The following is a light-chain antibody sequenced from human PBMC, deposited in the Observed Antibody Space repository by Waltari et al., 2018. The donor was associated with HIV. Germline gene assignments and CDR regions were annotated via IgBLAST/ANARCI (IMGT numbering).Light chain of an antibody. CDR3: QVWDSSSDHVV. CDR2: DDS. V-gene: IGLV3-21*02. J-gene: IGLJ2*01. CDR1: NIGSKS. Sequence: SYVLTQPLSVSVAPGQTARITCGGNNIGSKSVHWYQQKPGQAPVLVVYDDSDRPSGIPDRFSGSNSGNTATLTISRVEAGDEADYYCQVWDSSSDHVVFGGGTKLTVL.